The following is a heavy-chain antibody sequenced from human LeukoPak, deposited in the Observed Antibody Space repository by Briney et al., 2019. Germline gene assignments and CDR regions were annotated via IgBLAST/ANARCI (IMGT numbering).Heavy chain of an antibody. D-gene: IGHD2-15*01. Sequence: KPSETLSLTCTVSGGSISSSSYYWGWIRQPPGKGLEWIGSIYYSGSTYYNPSLKSRVTISVDTSKNQFSLKLSSVTAADTAVYYCARGGAFNLGYCSGGSCLHYNWFDPWGQGTLVTVSS. V-gene: IGHV4-39*07. J-gene: IGHJ5*02. CDR2: IYYSGST. CDR1: GGSISSSSYY. CDR3: ARGGAFNLGYCSGGSCLHYNWFDP.